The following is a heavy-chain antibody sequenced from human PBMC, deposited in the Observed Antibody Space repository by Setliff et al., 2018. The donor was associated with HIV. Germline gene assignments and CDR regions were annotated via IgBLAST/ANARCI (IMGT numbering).Heavy chain of an antibody. V-gene: IGHV4-4*09. Sequence: PSETLSLTCTVSGVSISNYYWNWIRQPPGKGLEWIGYISSSGTTNYSPSLRSRVTISMETSNTRFSLWLRSATAADTATYFCARLGRAIDDGGSSLRLDFWGQGMLVTVSS. J-gene: IGHJ4*02. D-gene: IGHD2-21*01. CDR2: ISSSGTT. CDR1: GVSISNYY. CDR3: ARLGRAIDDGGSSLRLDF.